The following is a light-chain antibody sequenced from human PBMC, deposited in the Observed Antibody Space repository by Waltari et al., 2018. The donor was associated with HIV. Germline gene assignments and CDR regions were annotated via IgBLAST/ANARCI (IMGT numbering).Light chain of an antibody. V-gene: IGLV2-14*03. J-gene: IGLJ2*01. Sequence: QSALTQPASASGSPGQSVTISCTGTSSDVGAYNSVSWYQHHPGRAPKLMFYDVSMRPSTVSDRFSGSKSGNTAFLTIAGLEAEDEAHYYCSSYSSSSTVVFGGGTKLTVL. CDR1: SSDVGAYNS. CDR2: DVS. CDR3: SSYSSSSTVV.